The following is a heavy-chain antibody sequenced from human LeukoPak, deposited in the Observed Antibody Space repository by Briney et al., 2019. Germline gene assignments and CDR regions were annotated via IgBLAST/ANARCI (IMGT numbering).Heavy chain of an antibody. CDR1: GGSISSYY. CDR2: IYYSGST. CDR3: ARETFDWFIDH. V-gene: IGHV4-59*12. J-gene: IGHJ4*02. D-gene: IGHD3-9*01. Sequence: SETLSLTCTVSGGSISSYYWSWIRQPPGKGLEWIGYIYYSGSTNYNPSLKSRVTISVDTSKNQFSLKLSSVTAADTAVYYCARETFDWFIDHWGQGTLVTVSS.